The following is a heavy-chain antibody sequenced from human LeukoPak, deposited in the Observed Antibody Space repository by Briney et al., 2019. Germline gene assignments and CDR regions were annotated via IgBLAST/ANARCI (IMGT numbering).Heavy chain of an antibody. V-gene: IGHV3-9*01. CDR1: GFTFDDYA. CDR2: ISWNSGSI. Sequence: PGGSLRPSCAASGFTFDDYAMHWVRQAPGKGLERVSGISWNSGSIGYADSVKGRFTISRDNAKNSLYLQMNSLRAEDTALYYCTKVLTTVTTRSYFDLWGRGTLVTVSS. J-gene: IGHJ2*01. CDR3: TKVLTTVTTRSYFDL. D-gene: IGHD4-17*01.